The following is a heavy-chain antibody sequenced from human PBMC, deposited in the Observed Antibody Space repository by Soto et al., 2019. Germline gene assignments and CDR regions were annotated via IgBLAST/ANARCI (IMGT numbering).Heavy chain of an antibody. D-gene: IGHD6-19*01. J-gene: IGHJ4*02. V-gene: IGHV4-59*12. Sequence: SETLSLTCTVPLDSISNYYWTWIRQPPGRGLEWIGYIYYSGTTNYNPSLKSRVSISIDTSKNQFSLKGRSVTAADTAVYYCARTRTPDNSGWYLFDNWGRGTLVTVSS. CDR2: IYYSGTT. CDR1: LDSISNYY. CDR3: ARTRTPDNSGWYLFDN.